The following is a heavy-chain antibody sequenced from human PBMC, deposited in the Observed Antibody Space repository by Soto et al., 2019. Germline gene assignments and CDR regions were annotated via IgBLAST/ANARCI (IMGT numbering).Heavy chain of an antibody. Sequence: QVQLVQSGAEEKKPGASVKVSCKASGYTFTNYAIHWVRQAPGQRLEWMGWINAGNGNTKYSQKFQGRAPITRDTSASTAYMELSSLRSEDTVVYYCATSYSAYEYHYYYGMDVWGQGTTVTVSS. D-gene: IGHD5-12*01. V-gene: IGHV1-3*05. CDR2: INAGNGNT. CDR1: GYTFTNYA. J-gene: IGHJ6*02. CDR3: ATSYSAYEYHYYYGMDV.